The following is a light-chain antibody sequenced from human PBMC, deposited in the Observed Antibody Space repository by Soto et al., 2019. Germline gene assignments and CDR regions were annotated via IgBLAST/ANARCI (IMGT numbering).Light chain of an antibody. CDR3: SSYTSSGTLV. CDR2: DLD. V-gene: IGLV2-14*01. J-gene: IGLJ2*01. Sequence: QSALPQPASVSGSPGQSITISCTGTSGDVGNYHYVSWYQQHPGKVPKLMIYDLDNRTSAVSNRFSGSKSGNTASLTISGLQAEDEADYYCSSYTSSGTLVFGGGTQLTVL. CDR1: SGDVGNYHY.